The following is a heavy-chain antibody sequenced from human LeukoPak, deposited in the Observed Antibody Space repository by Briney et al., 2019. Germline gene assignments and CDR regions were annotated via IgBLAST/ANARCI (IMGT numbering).Heavy chain of an antibody. CDR1: GYSFTSYW. V-gene: IGHV5-51*01. Sequence: GESLKISCKGSGYSFTSYWIGWVRQMPGKGLEWMGIIYPGDSDTRSSPFFQGQVTISADKSISTAYLQWSSLKASDTAMYYCATTLHCIGGSGYPISSHYYYYGMDVWDKGTTVTVSS. J-gene: IGHJ6*04. CDR2: IYPGDSDT. D-gene: IGHD2-15*01. CDR3: ATTLHCIGGSGYPISSHYYYYGMDV.